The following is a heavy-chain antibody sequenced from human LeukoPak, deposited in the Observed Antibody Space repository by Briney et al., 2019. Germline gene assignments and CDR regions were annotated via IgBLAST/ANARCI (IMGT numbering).Heavy chain of an antibody. J-gene: IGHJ4*01. CDR3: ARPGGGFYY. Sequence: GGSLRLSCAASGFTFSNYVMGWVRQDPGKGLQWVSIINGSGSFTSYADSVKGRFTISRDNSKNTLYLQMNSLRAEDTAVYYCARPGGGFYYWGQGALVTVSS. CDR2: INGSGSFT. D-gene: IGHD6-25*01. CDR1: GFTFSNYV. V-gene: IGHV3-23*05.